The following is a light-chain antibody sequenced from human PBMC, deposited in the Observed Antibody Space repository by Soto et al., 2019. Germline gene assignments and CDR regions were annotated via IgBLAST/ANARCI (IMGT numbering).Light chain of an antibody. J-gene: IGKJ5*01. V-gene: IGKV3-15*01. Sequence: ETVMTQSPATLSVSPGERATLSCSASQSVSSKLAWYQQKPGQAPRLLIYGASTRATGIPARFSGSGSGTEFTLSISSLQSEDSAVYYCQQYNNWPPITFGQGTRLESK. CDR2: GAS. CDR3: QQYNNWPPIT. CDR1: QSVSSK.